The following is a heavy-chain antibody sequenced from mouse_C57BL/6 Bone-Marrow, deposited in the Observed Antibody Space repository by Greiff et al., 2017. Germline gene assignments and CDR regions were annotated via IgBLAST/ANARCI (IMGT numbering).Heavy chain of an antibody. D-gene: IGHD1-1*01. CDR2: IHPSDSDT. CDR1: GYTFTSYW. CDR3: AIHYGSSYGCAY. V-gene: IGHV1-74*01. Sequence: QVQLQQPGAELVKPGASVKVSCKASGYTFTSYWMHWVKQRPGQGLEWIGRIHPSDSDTNYNQKFKGKATLTVDKSSSTAYMQLSSLTSEDSAVYYCAIHYGSSYGCAYWGQGTLVTVSA. J-gene: IGHJ3*01.